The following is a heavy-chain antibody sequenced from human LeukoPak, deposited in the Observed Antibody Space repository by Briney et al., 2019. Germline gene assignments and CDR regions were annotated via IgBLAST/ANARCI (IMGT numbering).Heavy chain of an antibody. Sequence: ASVKVSCKASGYTFTSYGISWVRQAPGQGLEWMGWINPNSGGTNYAQKFQGRVTMTRDTSISTAYMELSRLRSDDTAVYYCARDRNYYDSSGYYGPWGQGTLVTVSS. CDR1: GYTFTSYG. D-gene: IGHD3-22*01. CDR3: ARDRNYYDSSGYYGP. V-gene: IGHV1-2*02. CDR2: INPNSGGT. J-gene: IGHJ5*02.